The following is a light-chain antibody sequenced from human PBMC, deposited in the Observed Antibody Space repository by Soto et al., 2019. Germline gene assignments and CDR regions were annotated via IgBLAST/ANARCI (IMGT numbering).Light chain of an antibody. CDR3: QHYNNWPHT. CDR2: DAS. Sequence: EIVMTQSPATLSVSPGERAALSCRASQSVGSHLAWYQQKPGQAPRLLIYDASARATGIPARFSGSGSGTEFPLTISSLQSEDFAVYYCQHYNNWPHTFGQGTDLEIK. J-gene: IGKJ2*01. CDR1: QSVGSH. V-gene: IGKV3-15*01.